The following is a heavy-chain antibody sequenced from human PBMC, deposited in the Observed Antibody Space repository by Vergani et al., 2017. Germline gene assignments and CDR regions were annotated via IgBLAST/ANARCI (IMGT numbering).Heavy chain of an antibody. J-gene: IGHJ4*02. V-gene: IGHV4-38-2*01. Sequence: QVQLQESGPGLVKPSETLSLTCAVSGFSISSAYDWGLIRHPPGKGLEWIWSISHSGSTYYKPSLKSRVTISVDTSKNQFSLKVSAVTVADTAVFYCARRRNGKDGVYVDYWGQGTLVTVAS. D-gene: IGHD1-1*01. CDR2: ISHSGST. CDR1: GFSISSAYD. CDR3: ARRRNGKDGVYVDY.